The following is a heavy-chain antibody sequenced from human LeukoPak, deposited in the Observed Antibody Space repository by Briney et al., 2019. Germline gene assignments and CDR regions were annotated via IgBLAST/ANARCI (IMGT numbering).Heavy chain of an antibody. J-gene: IGHJ4*02. Sequence: GASVKVSCKASGYTFTGYYMHWVRQAPGQGLEWMGWINPNSGGTNYAQKFQGRVTMTRDTSISTAYMELSRLRAYDTAVYYCARGTFDLLSPHFDYWGQGTLVTVSS. CDR2: INPNSGGT. CDR3: ARGTFDLLSPHFDY. V-gene: IGHV1-2*02. CDR1: GYTFTGYY. D-gene: IGHD3-9*01.